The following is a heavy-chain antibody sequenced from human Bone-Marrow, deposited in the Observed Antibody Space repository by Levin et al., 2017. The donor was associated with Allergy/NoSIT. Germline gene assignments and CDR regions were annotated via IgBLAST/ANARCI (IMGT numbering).Heavy chain of an antibody. CDR2: VTGSGQTK. J-gene: IGHJ4*02. CDR1: GFTFTNFA. CDR3: AKEQDSSTWYGVDS. Sequence: PGGSLRLSCAISGFTFTNFAMTWVRQAPGKGLEWVSTVTGSGQTKFYAASVRGRFTISRDDSTDTLYLQMQSLRADDTAVYYCAKEQDSSTWYGVDSWGQGTQVTVSS. D-gene: IGHD6-13*01. V-gene: IGHV3-23*01.